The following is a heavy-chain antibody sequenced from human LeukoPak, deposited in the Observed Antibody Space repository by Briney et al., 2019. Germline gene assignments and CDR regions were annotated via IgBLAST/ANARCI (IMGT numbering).Heavy chain of an antibody. J-gene: IGHJ4*02. CDR1: GFTFSSYG. CDR2: ISGSGGST. Sequence: HPGGSLRLSCAASGFTFSSYGMSWVRQAPGKGLEWVSAISGSGGSTYYADSVKGRFTISRDNSKNTLYLQMNSLRAEDTAVYYCAKGSHYYDSSGYADWGQGTLVTVSS. CDR3: AKGSHYYDSSGYAD. D-gene: IGHD3-22*01. V-gene: IGHV3-23*01.